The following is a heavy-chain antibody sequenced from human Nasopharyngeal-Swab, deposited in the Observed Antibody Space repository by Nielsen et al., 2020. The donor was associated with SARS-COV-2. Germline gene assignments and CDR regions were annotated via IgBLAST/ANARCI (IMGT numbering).Heavy chain of an antibody. CDR2: IDTDGAIT. CDR1: GFSFRTYW. J-gene: IGHJ4*02. V-gene: IGHV3-74*01. D-gene: IGHD2-15*01. CDR3: ARDVGGRDNY. Sequence: GGSLRLSCAASGFSFRTYWMHWVRQSPGKGLLWVSRIDTDGAITNYADSVKGRFTISRDNAKNTLYLQMNSLRADDTAVYYSARDVGGRDNYWGQGALVTVSS.